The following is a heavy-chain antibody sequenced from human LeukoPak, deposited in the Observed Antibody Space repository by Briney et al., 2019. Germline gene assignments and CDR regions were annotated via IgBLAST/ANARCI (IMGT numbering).Heavy chain of an antibody. CDR2: INWNGGST. CDR3: AKDEFVASDFTGAFDI. Sequence: GGSLRLSXAASGFTFDDYGMSWVRQAPGKGLEWVSGINWNGGSTGYADSVKGRFTISRDNAKNSLYLQMNSLRAEDMALYYCAKDEFVASDFTGAFDIWGQGTMVTVSS. J-gene: IGHJ3*02. CDR1: GFTFDDYG. D-gene: IGHD2-8*02. V-gene: IGHV3-20*04.